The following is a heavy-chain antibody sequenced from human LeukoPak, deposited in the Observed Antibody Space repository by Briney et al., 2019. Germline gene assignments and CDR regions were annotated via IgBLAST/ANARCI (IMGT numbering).Heavy chain of an antibody. D-gene: IGHD5/OR15-5a*01. V-gene: IGHV3-30*02. CDR1: GFTFSSYD. CDR2: IRFDGSNK. CDR3: AKDRSTLMDV. J-gene: IGHJ6*04. Sequence: GGSLRLSCAASGFTFSSYDMYWVRQAPGKGLEWVAFIRFDGSNKHYTDSVKGRFTISRDNSKNTLYLQMNSLRAEDTAVYYCAKDRSTLMDVWGKGTTVTVSS.